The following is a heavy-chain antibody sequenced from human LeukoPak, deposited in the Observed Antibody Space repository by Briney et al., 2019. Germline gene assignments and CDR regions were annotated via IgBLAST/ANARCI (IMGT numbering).Heavy chain of an antibody. Sequence: SETLSLTCTVSDGSISSGNYYWSWIRQPPGKGLEWIGEINHSGSTNYNPSLKSRVTISVDTSKNQFSLKLSSVTAADTAVYYCARGRVGLYWGQGTLVTVSS. CDR2: INHSGST. J-gene: IGHJ4*02. V-gene: IGHV4-39*07. CDR1: DGSISSGNYY. CDR3: ARGRVGLY. D-gene: IGHD1-26*01.